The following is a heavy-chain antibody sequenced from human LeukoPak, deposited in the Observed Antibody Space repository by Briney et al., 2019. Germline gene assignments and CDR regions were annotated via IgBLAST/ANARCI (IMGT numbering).Heavy chain of an antibody. J-gene: IGHJ3*02. CDR3: AKKANDAFDI. CDR1: GFTFSNYA. Sequence: GGSLTLSCAASGFTFSNYAMSWVRQAPGKGLEWVSVISGYGGSTYYADPVKGRFTISRDNSKNTLYLQMNSLRAEDTAVYYCAKKANDAFDIWGQGTMVTVCS. V-gene: IGHV3-23*01. CDR2: ISGYGGST.